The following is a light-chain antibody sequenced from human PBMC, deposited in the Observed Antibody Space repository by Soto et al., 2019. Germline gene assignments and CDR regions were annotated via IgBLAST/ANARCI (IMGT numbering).Light chain of an antibody. CDR2: AAS. CDR1: QDINTW. V-gene: IGKV1D-12*01. Sequence: DIQMTQSPSSVSASVGDRVTITCRAGQDINTWLAWYQQKPEKAPKLLIYAASSLQSGVPLRFSGSGSGTDFILTINGLQPEDFATYYCQQVSRFPYTFGQGTKVDIK. CDR3: QQVSRFPYT. J-gene: IGKJ2*01.